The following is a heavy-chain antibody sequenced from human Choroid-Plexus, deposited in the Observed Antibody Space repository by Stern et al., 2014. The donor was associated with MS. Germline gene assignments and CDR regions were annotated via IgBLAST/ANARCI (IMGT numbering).Heavy chain of an antibody. CDR2: VSYDGSNK. CDR3: AKDRQYLTYFFDH. V-gene: IGHV3-30*18. J-gene: IGHJ5*02. D-gene: IGHD2/OR15-2a*01. Sequence: QDQLVQSGGGVVQPGRPLRLSCVASGFTFGSCAMHWVRQAPGKGLEWVAGVSYDGSNKYYADSVKGRFTISRDNSQNTLYMQMSSLRPEDTAVYYCAKDRQYLTYFFDHWGQGSLVTASS. CDR1: GFTFGSCA.